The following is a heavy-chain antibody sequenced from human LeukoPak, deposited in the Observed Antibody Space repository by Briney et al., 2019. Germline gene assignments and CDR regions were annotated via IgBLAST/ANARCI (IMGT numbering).Heavy chain of an antibody. Sequence: GGSLRLSCAASGFTFSSYAMSWVRQAPGKGLEWVSSINGGGGSTYYADSVKGRFTISRDNSNNTLYLQMNSLRAEDTAVYYCARGYSGPEAFDYWGQGTLVTVSS. J-gene: IGHJ4*02. CDR2: INGGGGST. V-gene: IGHV3-23*01. CDR1: GFTFSSYA. D-gene: IGHD5-12*01. CDR3: ARGYSGPEAFDY.